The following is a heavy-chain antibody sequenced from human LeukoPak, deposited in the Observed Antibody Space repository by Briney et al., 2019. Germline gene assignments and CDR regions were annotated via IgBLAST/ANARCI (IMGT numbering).Heavy chain of an antibody. D-gene: IGHD6-13*01. CDR1: GYTFTSYD. V-gene: IGHV1-8*01. CDR3: ARRKIAAAGISDY. CDR2: MNPNSGNT. J-gene: IGHJ4*02. Sequence: ASVKVSCKASGYTFTSYDINWVRQATGQGLEWIGWMNPNSGNTGYAHKFQGRVTMTRNTSISTAYMKLSSLRSEDTAVYYCARRKIAAAGISDYWGQGTLVTVSS.